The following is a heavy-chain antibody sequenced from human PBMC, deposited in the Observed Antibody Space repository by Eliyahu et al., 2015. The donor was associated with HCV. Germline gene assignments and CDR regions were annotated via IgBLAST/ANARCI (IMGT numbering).Heavy chain of an antibody. CDR1: GFTFSSYA. D-gene: IGHD3-10*01. Sequence: EVHLLESGGGLVQPGGSLRLSCAASGFTFSSYAMSWVRQAPGKGRGGVSAISGSGGSTYYADSVKGRXTISRDNSKNTVYLQMNSLRAEDTAVYXCASPGXSPGGGSVSGRYFPYYYGLDVWGQGTTVTVSS. CDR3: ASPGXSPGGGSVSGRYFPYYYGLDV. V-gene: IGHV3-23*01. CDR2: ISGSGGST. J-gene: IGHJ6*02.